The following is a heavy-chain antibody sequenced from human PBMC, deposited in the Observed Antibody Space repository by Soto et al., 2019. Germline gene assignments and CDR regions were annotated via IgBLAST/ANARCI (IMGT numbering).Heavy chain of an antibody. CDR3: AKGGGYSGYGNYYYGMDV. CDR1: GFIFSSYG. D-gene: IGHD5-12*01. Sequence: VQLVESGGGVVQPGRSLRLSCAASGFIFSSYGIHWVRQAPGKGLEWVAVISPDGSNKYYGDSVKGRFTISRDSSKNRLYLQMNSLRAEDTAVYYCAKGGGYSGYGNYYYGMDVWGQGTTVTVSS. CDR2: ISPDGSNK. V-gene: IGHV3-30*18. J-gene: IGHJ6*02.